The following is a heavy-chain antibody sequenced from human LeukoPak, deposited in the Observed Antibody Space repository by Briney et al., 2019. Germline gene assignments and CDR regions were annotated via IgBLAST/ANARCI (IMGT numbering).Heavy chain of an antibody. CDR2: IIPIFGTA. V-gene: IGHV1-69*13. CDR1: GGTFISYA. CDR3: ARDGYGGAFDY. J-gene: IGHJ4*02. D-gene: IGHD4-23*01. Sequence: SVKVSCKASGGTFISYAISWVRQAPGQGLEWMGGIIPIFGTANYAQKFQGRVTITADESTSTAYMGLSSLRSEDTAVYYCARDGYGGAFDYWGQGTLVTVSS.